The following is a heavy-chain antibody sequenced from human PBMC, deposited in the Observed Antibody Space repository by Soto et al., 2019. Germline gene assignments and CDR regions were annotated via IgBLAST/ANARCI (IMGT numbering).Heavy chain of an antibody. D-gene: IGHD2-8*01. CDR3: VREPEDGVPGDF. Sequence: QVQLVQSGAEVKEPGASVKVSCKASGYTFTSHTIHWARQAPGQGLEWMGWIIVSHGRPRIAPQFQGRVTFTTDTSATTAYMELNSLTSEDTAVYFCVREPEDGVPGDFWGQGTLVVVSS. V-gene: IGHV1-3*01. CDR2: IIVSHGRP. J-gene: IGHJ4*02. CDR1: GYTFTSHT.